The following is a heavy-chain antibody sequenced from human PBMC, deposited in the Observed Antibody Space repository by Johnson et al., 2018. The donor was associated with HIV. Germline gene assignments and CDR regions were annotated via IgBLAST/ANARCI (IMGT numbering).Heavy chain of an antibody. D-gene: IGHD6-13*01. CDR1: GFTVGSKY. V-gene: IGHV3-66*01. Sequence: VLLVESGGGLVQPGGSLRLSCAASGFTVGSKYMNWVRQAPGKGLEWVSVIYSGGTTYYADSVKGRFIISRDSYKNTLYLQMDRLRAEDTAQYYCARERIGYSSSGDAFDIWGQGTMVTVSS. CDR2: IYSGGTT. J-gene: IGHJ3*02. CDR3: ARERIGYSSSGDAFDI.